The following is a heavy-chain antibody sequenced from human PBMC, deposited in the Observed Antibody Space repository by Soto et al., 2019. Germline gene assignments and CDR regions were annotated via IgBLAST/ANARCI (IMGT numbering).Heavy chain of an antibody. J-gene: IGHJ6*02. CDR2: IYYSGST. V-gene: IGHV4-30-4*01. D-gene: IGHD3-10*01. CDR3: ARGGGGLWFGALSKYYYGIDV. Sequence: SETLSLTCTVSGGSISSGDYYWSWIRQPPGEGLEWIGYIYYSGSTYYNPSLKSRVTISVDTSKNQFSLKLSSVTAADTAVYYGARGGGGLWFGALSKYYYGIDVCGQGTPVTVSS. CDR1: GGSISSGDYY.